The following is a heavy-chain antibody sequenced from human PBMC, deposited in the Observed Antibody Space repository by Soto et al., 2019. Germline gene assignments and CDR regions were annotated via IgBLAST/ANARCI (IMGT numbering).Heavy chain of an antibody. Sequence: ASVKVSCKASGYSFTKYHMHWVRQAPGQGLEWMGWINPGSGVTNQAQKFQGRVTMTRDTSITTTYMELNSLTSDDTAVYYCARVAGHKDARFDTWGQGALVTVSS. D-gene: IGHD3-10*01. J-gene: IGHJ4*02. V-gene: IGHV1-2*02. CDR2: INPGSGVT. CDR3: ARVAGHKDARFDT. CDR1: GYSFTKYH.